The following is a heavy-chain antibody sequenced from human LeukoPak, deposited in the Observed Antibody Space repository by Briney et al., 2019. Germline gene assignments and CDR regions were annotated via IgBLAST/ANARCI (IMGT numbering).Heavy chain of an antibody. CDR1: GFTFSSSS. D-gene: IGHD3-22*01. V-gene: IGHV3-48*01. J-gene: IGHJ5*02. CDR3: ARLRRYYYDSSGFNWFDP. CDR2: ISTSGGTI. Sequence: GGSLRLSCAASGFTFSSSSMNWVRQAPEKGLEWVSYISTSGGTIYYADSVKGRFTISRDNAKNSLYLQMDSLRAEDTAVYYCARLRRYYYDSSGFNWFDPWGQGTLVTVSS.